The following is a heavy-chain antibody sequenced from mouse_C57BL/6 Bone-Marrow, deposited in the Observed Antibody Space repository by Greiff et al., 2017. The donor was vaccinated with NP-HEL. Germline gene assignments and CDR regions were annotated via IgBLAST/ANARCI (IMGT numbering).Heavy chain of an antibody. CDR3: AYVYYGPDY. D-gene: IGHD2-1*01. CDR2: IDPSDSYT. V-gene: IGHV1-59*01. J-gene: IGHJ2*01. Sequence: VQLQQPGAELVRPGTSVKLSCKASGYTFTSYWMHWVKQRPGQGLEWIGVIDPSDSYTNYNQKFKGKATLTVDTSSSTAYMQLSSLTSEDSAVYYCAYVYYGPDYWGQGTTLTVSS. CDR1: GYTFTSYW.